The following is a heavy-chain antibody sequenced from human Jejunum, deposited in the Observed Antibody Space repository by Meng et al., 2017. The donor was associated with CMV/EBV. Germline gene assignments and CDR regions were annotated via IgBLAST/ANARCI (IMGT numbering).Heavy chain of an antibody. V-gene: IGHV3-9*01. J-gene: IGHJ4*02. CDR2: INWNSDYI. CDR1: GFTFDDYA. CDR3: VKGWYSGSSGYFDY. D-gene: IGHD1-26*01. Sequence: GFTFDDYAMHWVRQAPGKGLEWVSGINWNSDYIYYADSVKGRFTISRDNAKNSLYLQMNNLRAEDTALYYCVKGWYSGSSGYFDYWGQGTLVTVSS.